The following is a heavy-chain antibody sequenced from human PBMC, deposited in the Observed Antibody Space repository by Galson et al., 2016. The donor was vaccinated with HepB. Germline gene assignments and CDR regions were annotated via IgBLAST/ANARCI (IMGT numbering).Heavy chain of an antibody. CDR2: IYYSGST. Sequence: SETLSLTCTVSGYSISSGGYYWSWIRQHPGKGLEWIGYIYYSGSTYYNPSLKSRVTISVDTSKNEFSLKLSSVTAADTAVYYCAGWRLWFEELFYAFDLWGPGTMVTVSS. CDR3: AGWRLWFEELFYAFDL. CDR1: GYSISSGGYY. J-gene: IGHJ3*01. V-gene: IGHV4-61*08. D-gene: IGHD3-10*01.